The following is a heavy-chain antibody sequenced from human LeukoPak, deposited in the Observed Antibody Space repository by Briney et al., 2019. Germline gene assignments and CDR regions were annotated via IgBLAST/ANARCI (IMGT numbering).Heavy chain of an antibody. CDR3: ARKPGRAFDI. V-gene: IGHV5-51*01. Sequence: GESLKISFKGSGYRFTSYWIGWGRPMPGKGLGWMGIIYPSDSDTRYSPSFQGQVTISADKSISTAYLQWSSLKASDTAMYYCARKPGRAFDIWGQGTMVTVSS. CDR1: GYRFTSYW. CDR2: IYPSDSDT. D-gene: IGHD3-10*01. J-gene: IGHJ3*02.